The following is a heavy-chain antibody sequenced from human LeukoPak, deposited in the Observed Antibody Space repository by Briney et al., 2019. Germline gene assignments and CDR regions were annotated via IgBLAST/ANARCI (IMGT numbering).Heavy chain of an antibody. CDR1: GFTFSTYA. J-gene: IGHJ5*02. Sequence: PGGSLRLSCAASGFTFSTYAIHWVRQAPGKGLEWVALISYDGINKYYADSVKGRFTISRDNSKNTLYLQVNSLRAEDTAVYYCARGPQSGYSSNWGFDPWGQGTLVTVSS. V-gene: IGHV3-30*04. D-gene: IGHD6-13*01. CDR2: ISYDGINK. CDR3: ARGPQSGYSSNWGFDP.